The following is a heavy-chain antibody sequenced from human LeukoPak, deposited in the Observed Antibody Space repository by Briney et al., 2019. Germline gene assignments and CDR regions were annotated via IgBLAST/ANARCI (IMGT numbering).Heavy chain of an antibody. D-gene: IGHD3-16*02. V-gene: IGHV4-39*01. J-gene: IGHJ4*02. Sequence: SETLSLTCTVSGGSISSSSYYWGWIRQPPGKGLEWIGSIYYSGSTYYNPSLKSRVTISVDTSKYQFSLKLSSVTAADTAVYYCARHVHDYVWGSYRQNFDYWGQGTLVTVSS. CDR3: ARHVHDYVWGSYRQNFDY. CDR1: GGSISSSSYY. CDR2: IYYSGST.